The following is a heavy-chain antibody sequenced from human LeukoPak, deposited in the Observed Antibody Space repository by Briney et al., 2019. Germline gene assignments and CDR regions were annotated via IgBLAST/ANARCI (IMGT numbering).Heavy chain of an antibody. CDR2: IRYDGSDK. D-gene: IGHD6-6*01. CDR1: GFIFSNYD. Sequence: GRSLRLSCAASGFIFSNYDMNWVRQAPGKGLEWVAFIRYDGSDKYYADSVKGRFTISRDNAKNSLYLQMNSLRAEDTAVYYCARGSIAARPPFDYWGQGTLVTVSS. CDR3: ARGSIAARPPFDY. V-gene: IGHV3-33*01. J-gene: IGHJ4*02.